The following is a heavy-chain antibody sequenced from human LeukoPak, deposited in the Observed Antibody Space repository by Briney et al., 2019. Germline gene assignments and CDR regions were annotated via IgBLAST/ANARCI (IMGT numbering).Heavy chain of an antibody. Sequence: ASVKVSCKASGYTFSSYDINWVRQATGQGLEWMGWMNPNSGNTGYAQKFQGRVTMTRSTSISTAYMELSSLRSEDTAAYYCARQTRDYPFDYWGQGTLVTVSS. CDR3: ARQTRDYPFDY. CDR1: GYTFSSYD. D-gene: IGHD4-17*01. CDR2: MNPNSGNT. V-gene: IGHV1-8*01. J-gene: IGHJ4*02.